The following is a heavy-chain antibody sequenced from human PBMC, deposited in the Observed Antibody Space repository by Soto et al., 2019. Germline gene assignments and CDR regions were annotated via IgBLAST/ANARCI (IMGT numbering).Heavy chain of an antibody. V-gene: IGHV3-48*02. J-gene: IGHJ3*02. CDR1: GFTFSSYS. CDR3: VSDSVVLTAKDAFDI. D-gene: IGHD2-21*02. CDR2: ISSSSSTI. Sequence: EVQLVESGGGLVQPGGSLRLSCAASGFTFSSYSMNWVRQAPGKGLEWVSYISSSSSTIYYADSVNGRFTISRDNAKNSLYLQMNSLRDEDTAVYYCVSDSVVLTAKDAFDIWGKGTMVTVSS.